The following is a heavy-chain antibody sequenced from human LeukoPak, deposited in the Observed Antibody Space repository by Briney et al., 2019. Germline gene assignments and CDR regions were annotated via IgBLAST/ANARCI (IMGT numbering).Heavy chain of an antibody. D-gene: IGHD3-9*01. CDR3: ARETRLYDILTGYPYQYYYYYMDV. J-gene: IGHJ6*03. CDR2: IYYSGST. CDR1: GGSISSHY. V-gene: IGHV4-59*11. Sequence: SETLSLTCTVSGGSISSHYWSWIQQPPGKGLEWIGYIYYSGSTNYNPSLKSRVTISVDTSKNQFSLKLSSVTAADTAVYYCARETRLYDILTGYPYQYYYYYMDVWGKGTTVTVSS.